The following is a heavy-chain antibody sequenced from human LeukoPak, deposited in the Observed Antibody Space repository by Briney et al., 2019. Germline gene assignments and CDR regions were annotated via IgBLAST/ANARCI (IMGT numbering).Heavy chain of an antibody. CDR2: ISGSGGST. V-gene: IGHV3-23*01. J-gene: IGHJ4*02. Sequence: GGSLRLSCAASGFTFSTYGMSWVSQAPGKGLEWVSVISGSGGSTYDADSVKGRFTISRDNSKNTLYLQMNSLRAEDTAVYYCAKDLEATPYYFDYWGQGTLVTVSS. CDR3: AKDLEATPYYFDY. D-gene: IGHD5-12*01. CDR1: GFTFSTYG.